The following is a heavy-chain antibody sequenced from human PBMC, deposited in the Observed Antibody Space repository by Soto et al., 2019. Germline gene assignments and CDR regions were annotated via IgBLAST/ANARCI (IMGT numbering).Heavy chain of an antibody. CDR1: GGTFSSYA. CDR3: ARESYDDGYSSGTHYYYGMDV. V-gene: IGHV1-69*10. CDR2: IIPILGIA. Sequence: ASVKVSCKASGGTFSSYAISWVRQAPGQGLEWMGGIIPILGIANYAQKFQGRVTITADKSTSTAYMELSSLRSEDTAVYYCARESYDDGYSSGTHYYYGMDVWGQGTTVTVSS. D-gene: IGHD6-19*01. J-gene: IGHJ6*02.